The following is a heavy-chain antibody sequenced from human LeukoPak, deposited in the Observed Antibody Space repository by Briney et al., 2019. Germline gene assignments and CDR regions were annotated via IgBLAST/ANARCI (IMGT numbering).Heavy chain of an antibody. Sequence: GGSLRLSCAASGFTFSDYYMSWIRQAPGKGLEWVSYISSSGSTIYYADSVKGRFTISRDNAKNSLYLQMNSLRAEDTAVYYCATLPGIAAAGIISGDTYYYYGMDVWGQGTTVTVSS. J-gene: IGHJ6*02. D-gene: IGHD6-13*01. CDR2: ISSSGSTI. CDR1: GFTFSDYY. V-gene: IGHV3-11*01. CDR3: ATLPGIAAAGIISGDTYYYYGMDV.